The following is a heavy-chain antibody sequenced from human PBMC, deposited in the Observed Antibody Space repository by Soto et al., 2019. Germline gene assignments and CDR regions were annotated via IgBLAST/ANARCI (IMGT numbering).Heavy chain of an antibody. V-gene: IGHV1-3*04. CDR1: GYTFSSYA. CDR2: INTRKGNT. CDR3: ARDETD. J-gene: IGHJ4*02. Sequence: ASVKVSCKASGYTFSSYAIHWVRQAPGQSLEWMGWINTRKGNTIYSQKFQGRVTISRDTSASTAYMELISLTSEDTAVYCCARDETDWGQGTLVTVS.